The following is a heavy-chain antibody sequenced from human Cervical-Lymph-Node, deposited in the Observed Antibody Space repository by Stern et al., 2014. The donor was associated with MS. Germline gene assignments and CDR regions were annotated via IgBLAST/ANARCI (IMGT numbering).Heavy chain of an antibody. D-gene: IGHD4-23*01. Sequence: EVQLVESGAEVKKSGESLKISCKVSGYTFTNYWLGWVRQMPGKGLEWMGIIFPGDSATKYRPSFRDLVTISVDESISTAYLQWTNLEASDTAIYYCARNRGLDYGGGFDPWGQGTLVTVSS. V-gene: IGHV5-51*01. CDR2: IFPGDSAT. J-gene: IGHJ5*02. CDR1: GYTFTNYW. CDR3: ARNRGLDYGGGFDP.